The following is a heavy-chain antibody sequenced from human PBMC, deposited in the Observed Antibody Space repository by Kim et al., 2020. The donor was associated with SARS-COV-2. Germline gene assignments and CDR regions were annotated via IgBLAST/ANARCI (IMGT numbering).Heavy chain of an antibody. Sequence: SGPTLVNPTQTLTLTCTFSGFSLTTSGVGVGWIRQPPGKALEWLALIHWDDDKRYSPSLKSRLTITKDTSKNQVVLTMTNTDPVDTATYYCLYSGDLWKNLALDFWGQGTQVTVSS. D-gene: IGHD1-26*01. V-gene: IGHV2-5*02. CDR1: GFSLTTSGVG. CDR3: LYSGDLWKNLALDF. CDR2: IHWDDDK. J-gene: IGHJ4*02.